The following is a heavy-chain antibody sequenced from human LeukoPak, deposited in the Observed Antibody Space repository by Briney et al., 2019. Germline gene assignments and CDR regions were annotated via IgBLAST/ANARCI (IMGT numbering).Heavy chain of an antibody. CDR2: ISYDGSNK. CDR1: GFTFSSYA. V-gene: IGHV3-30-3*01. J-gene: IGHJ4*02. D-gene: IGHD3-22*01. Sequence: GGSLRLSCAASGFTFSSYAMHWVRQAPGKGLEWAAVISYDGSNKYYADSVKGRFTISRDNSKNTLYLQMNSLRAEDTAVYYCARSDHTYYYDSSGYTQPVDWGQGTLVTVSS. CDR3: ARSDHTYYYDSSGYTQPVD.